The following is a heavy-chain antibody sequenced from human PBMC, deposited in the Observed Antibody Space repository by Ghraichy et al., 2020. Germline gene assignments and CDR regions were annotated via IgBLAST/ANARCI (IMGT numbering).Heavy chain of an antibody. J-gene: IGHJ4*02. D-gene: IGHD6-19*01. CDR3: AYSSGWYRAKVDY. V-gene: IGHV4-34*01. Sequence: SETLSLTCAVYGGSFSGYYWSWIRQPPGKGLEWIGEINHSGSTNYNPSLKSRVTISVDTSKNQFSLKLSSVTAADTAVYYCAYSSGWYRAKVDYWGQGTLVTVSS. CDR1: GGSFSGYY. CDR2: INHSGST.